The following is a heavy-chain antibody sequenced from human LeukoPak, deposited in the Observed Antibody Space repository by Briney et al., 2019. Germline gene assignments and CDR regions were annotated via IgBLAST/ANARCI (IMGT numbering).Heavy chain of an antibody. CDR2: ISYDGSNK. CDR3: AKVAGSSGWYLDY. V-gene: IGHV3-30-3*01. Sequence: PGGSLRLSCAASGFTFSSYAMHWVRQAPGKGLEWVAVISYDGSNKYHADSVNGRFTISRDNSMNMLFLQMNSLRDEDTAVYYCAKVAGSSGWYLDYWGQGTLVTVSS. CDR1: GFTFSSYA. D-gene: IGHD6-19*01. J-gene: IGHJ4*02.